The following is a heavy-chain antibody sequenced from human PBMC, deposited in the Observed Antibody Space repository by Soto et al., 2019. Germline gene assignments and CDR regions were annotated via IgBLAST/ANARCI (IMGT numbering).Heavy chain of an antibody. J-gene: IGHJ5*02. CDR3: VRESAQSGPNWFDT. Sequence: SETLSLTCSVSGGSITSGRSSWNWIRQPPGKGLEWIASIYHSGSTYKNPSLKSRVTISVDRSKNQFSLKLSSVTAADTAVYYCVRESAQSGPNWFDTWGPGTLVTVSS. D-gene: IGHD2-8*01. CDR1: GGSITSGRSS. CDR2: IYHSGST. V-gene: IGHV4-30-2*01.